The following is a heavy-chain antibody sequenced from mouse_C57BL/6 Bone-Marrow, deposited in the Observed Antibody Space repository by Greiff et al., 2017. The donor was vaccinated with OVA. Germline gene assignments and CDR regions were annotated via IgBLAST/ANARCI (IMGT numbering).Heavy chain of an antibody. Sequence: VKLQESGAELARPGASVKLSCKASGYTFTSYGISWVKQRTGQGLEWIGEIYPRSGNTYYNEKFKGKATLTADKSSSTAYMELRSLTSEDSAVYFCARWAPYYSNPWFAYWGQGTLVTVSA. D-gene: IGHD2-5*01. V-gene: IGHV1-81*01. CDR2: IYPRSGNT. CDR3: ARWAPYYSNPWFAY. CDR1: GYTFTSYG. J-gene: IGHJ3*01.